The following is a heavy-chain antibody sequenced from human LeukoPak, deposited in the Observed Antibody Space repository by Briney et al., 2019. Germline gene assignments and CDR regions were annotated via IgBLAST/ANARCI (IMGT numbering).Heavy chain of an antibody. CDR3: ARLIKEGVLNWLDP. Sequence: GESLKISCKGSGYSFTSQWIGWVRQMPGKGLEWMGLIYPGESDTRYNPSFQGQVTISADKSISTTYLQWSSLKASDTAMYYCARLIKEGVLNWLDPWGQGTLVTVSS. D-gene: IGHD2-8*02. CDR1: GYSFTSQW. CDR2: IYPGESDT. V-gene: IGHV5-51*01. J-gene: IGHJ5*02.